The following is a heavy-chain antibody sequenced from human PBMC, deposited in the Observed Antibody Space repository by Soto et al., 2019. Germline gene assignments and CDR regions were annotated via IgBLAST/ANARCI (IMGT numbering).Heavy chain of an antibody. Sequence: ASVKVSCKASGYTFTGYYMHWVRQAPGQGLEWMGWINPNSGGTNHGQKFQGRVTVTRDTSISTAYMELSRLRSDGTAVYYCARYFDSNSFDYWGQGTLVTVSS. CDR3: ARYFDSNSFDY. CDR1: GYTFTGYY. CDR2: INPNSGGT. V-gene: IGHV1-2*02. J-gene: IGHJ4*02. D-gene: IGHD3-9*01.